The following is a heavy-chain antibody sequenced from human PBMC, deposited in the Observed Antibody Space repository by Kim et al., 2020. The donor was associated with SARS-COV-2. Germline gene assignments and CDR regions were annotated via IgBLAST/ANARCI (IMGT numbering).Heavy chain of an antibody. Sequence: SETLSLTCTVSGGSISSSSYYWGWIRQPPGKGLEWIGSIYYSGSNYYNPSLKSRVTISVDTSKNQFSLKLSSVTAADTAVYYCASIGYCSGGSCYGTDYWGQGTLVTVSS. V-gene: IGHV4-39*01. J-gene: IGHJ4*02. CDR2: IYYSGSN. CDR3: ASIGYCSGGSCYGTDY. D-gene: IGHD2-15*01. CDR1: GGSISSSSYY.